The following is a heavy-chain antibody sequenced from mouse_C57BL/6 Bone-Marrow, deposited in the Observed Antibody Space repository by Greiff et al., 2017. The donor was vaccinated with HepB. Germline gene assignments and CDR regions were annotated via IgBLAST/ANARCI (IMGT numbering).Heavy chain of an antibody. Sequence: VQLVESGPELVKPGASVKISCKASGYAFSSSWMNWVKQRPGKGLEWIGRIYPGDGDTNYNGKFKGKATLTADKSSSTAYMQLSSLTSKDSAVYFCARKGHYYGSSYYFDYWGQGTTLTVSS. J-gene: IGHJ2*01. V-gene: IGHV1-82*01. D-gene: IGHD1-1*01. CDR1: GYAFSSSW. CDR2: IYPGDGDT. CDR3: ARKGHYYGSSYYFDY.